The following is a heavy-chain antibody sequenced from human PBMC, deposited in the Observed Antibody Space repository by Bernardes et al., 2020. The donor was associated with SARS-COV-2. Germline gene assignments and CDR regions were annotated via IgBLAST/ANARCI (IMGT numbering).Heavy chain of an antibody. Sequence: TLSLTCTVSGGSISSSSYYWGWIRQPPGKGLEWIGSIYYSGNTYYNPSLKSRVTISVDTSKNQFSLKLSSVTAADTAVYYCARQGDGYSLIYLETWGQGTLVTVSS. J-gene: IGHJ5*02. CDR1: GGSISSSSYY. D-gene: IGHD3-3*01. V-gene: IGHV4-39*01. CDR3: ARQGDGYSLIYLET. CDR2: IYYSGNT.